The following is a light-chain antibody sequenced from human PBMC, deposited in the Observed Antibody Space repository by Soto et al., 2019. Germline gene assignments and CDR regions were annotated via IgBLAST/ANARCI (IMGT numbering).Light chain of an antibody. J-gene: IGLJ1*01. V-gene: IGLV2-23*01. Sequence: QSVLTQPASVSGSPGQSITISCTGISSDVGSYNLVSWYQHHPGKAPKLIIYEGSKRPSGVSNRFSGSKSGKTASLTISGPHPEAEDAHYCCLYVSSDTYVFATGTKVTV. CDR3: CLYVSSDTYV. CDR2: EGS. CDR1: SSDVGSYNL.